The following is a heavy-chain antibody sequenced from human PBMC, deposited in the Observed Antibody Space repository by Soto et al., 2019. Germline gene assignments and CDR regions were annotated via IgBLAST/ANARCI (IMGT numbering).Heavy chain of an antibody. D-gene: IGHD3-16*01. Sequence: EVQLVESGGGLVQPGRSLRLSCAASGFAFGAYAMHWVRQTPGKGLEWVSGMSWNPISIGYEGAVKGRFTISRDNAKKSLYLQMGSLRIEDTALYYCVKGQMRCNRGWGREFAYWGQGVLVTVSS. CDR2: MSWNPISI. J-gene: IGHJ4*02. CDR3: VKGQMRCNRGWGREFAY. V-gene: IGHV3-9*01. CDR1: GFAFGAYA.